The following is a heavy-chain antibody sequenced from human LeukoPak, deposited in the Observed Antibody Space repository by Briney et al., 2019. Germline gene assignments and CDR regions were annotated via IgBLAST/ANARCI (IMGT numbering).Heavy chain of an antibody. D-gene: IGHD2-15*01. Sequence: ASVKVSCKASGYTFTSYDINWVRQATGQGLEWMGWMNPNSGNTGYAQKFRGRVTMTRNTSISTAYMELSSLRSEDTAVYYCARASGIGYCSGGSCFVPSWGQGTLVTVSS. J-gene: IGHJ4*02. CDR1: GYTFTSYD. V-gene: IGHV1-8*01. CDR3: ARASGIGYCSGGSCFVPS. CDR2: MNPNSGNT.